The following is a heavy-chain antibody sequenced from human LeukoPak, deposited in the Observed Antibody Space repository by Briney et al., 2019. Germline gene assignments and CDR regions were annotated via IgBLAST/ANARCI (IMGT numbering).Heavy chain of an antibody. CDR3: ARDRNQYCSGGSCYSNWFDP. CDR1: GFTFSDYY. J-gene: IGHJ5*02. CDR2: ISSSSSYT. V-gene: IGHV3-11*05. D-gene: IGHD2-15*01. Sequence: PGGSLRLSCAASGFTFSDYYMSWIRQAPGKGLEWVSYISSSSSYTNYADSVKGRFTISRDNAKNSLYLQMNSLRAEDTAVYYCARDRNQYCSGGSCYSNWFDPWGQGTLVTVSS.